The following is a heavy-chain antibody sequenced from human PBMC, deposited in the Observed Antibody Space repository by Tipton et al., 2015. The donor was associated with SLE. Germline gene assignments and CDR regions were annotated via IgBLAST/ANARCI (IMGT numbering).Heavy chain of an antibody. J-gene: IGHJ3*02. CDR3: ARDDPPYSSSDAFDI. CDR2: ISNDGSNT. D-gene: IGHD6-6*01. CDR1: GFTFSSYA. V-gene: IGHV3-30*04. Sequence: SLRLSCVVSGFTFSSYAMHWVRQAPGKGLEWVALISNDGSNTYYADSVKGRFTISRDNAKNSLYLQMNSLRAEDTAIYYCARDDPPYSSSDAFDIWGQGTMVTVSS.